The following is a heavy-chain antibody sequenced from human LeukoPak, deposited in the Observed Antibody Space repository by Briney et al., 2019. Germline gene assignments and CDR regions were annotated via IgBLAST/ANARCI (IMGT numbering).Heavy chain of an antibody. CDR1: GGSINNYY. V-gene: IGHV4-59*08. J-gene: IGHJ6*02. D-gene: IGHD5-18*01. CDR2: IYSNVNT. Sequence: PSETLSLTCTVSGGSINNYYWSWIRQPPGKGLEWIGYIYSNVNTNHNPSLKSRVTISVDTSKNQFFLILSSVTAADTAVYYCARHASGYSHTYYDMDVWGHGTTVTVSS. CDR3: ARHASGYSHTYYDMDV.